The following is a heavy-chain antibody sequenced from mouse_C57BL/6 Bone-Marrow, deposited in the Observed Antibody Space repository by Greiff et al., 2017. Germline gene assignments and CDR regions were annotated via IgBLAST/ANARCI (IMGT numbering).Heavy chain of an antibody. D-gene: IGHD1-1*01. J-gene: IGHJ1*03. V-gene: IGHV1-64*01. CDR2: IHPNSGST. Sequence: VQLQQPGAELVKPGASVKLSCKASGYTFTSYWMHWVKQRPGQGLEWIGMIHPNSGSTNYNEKFKSKATLTVAKSSSTAYMQLSSLTSEASAVYYCARWDYYGSSWYFDVWGTGTTVTVSS. CDR3: ARWDYYGSSWYFDV. CDR1: GYTFTSYW.